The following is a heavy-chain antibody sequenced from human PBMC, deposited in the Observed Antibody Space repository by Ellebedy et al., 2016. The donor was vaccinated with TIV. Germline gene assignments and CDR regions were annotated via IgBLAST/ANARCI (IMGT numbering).Heavy chain of an antibody. CDR1: SGYVNIHQYY. J-gene: IGHJ4*02. CDR3: ARQQGTDYPDS. CDR2: LFYTGST. Sequence: MPSETLSLTCNISSGYVNIHQYYWGWVRQSPGKGLEWIGSLFYTGSTYNNPSLESRVTMSLDTSKRQFSLRLRSVTAADTAVYYCARQQGTDYPDSWGQGTLVTVSP. D-gene: IGHD1-1*01. V-gene: IGHV4-39*01.